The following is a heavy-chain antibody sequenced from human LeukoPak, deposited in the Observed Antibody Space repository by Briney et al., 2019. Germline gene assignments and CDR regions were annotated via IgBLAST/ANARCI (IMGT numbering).Heavy chain of an antibody. Sequence: PGGSLRLSCEASGFTFSSYAIFWVRQAPGKGLQWVSSVSGSAGSMYYADSVKGRFTISRDNSKNTVSLQLNSLRADDTALYYCAKSSGPPAYDSTTYPDHWGQGTLVTVSS. V-gene: IGHV3-23*01. D-gene: IGHD2/OR15-2a*01. J-gene: IGHJ4*02. CDR3: AKSSGPPAYDSTTYPDH. CDR1: GFTFSSYA. CDR2: VSGSAGSM.